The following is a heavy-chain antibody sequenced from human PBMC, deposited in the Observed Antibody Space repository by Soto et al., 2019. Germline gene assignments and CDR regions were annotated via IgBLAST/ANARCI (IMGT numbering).Heavy chain of an antibody. V-gene: IGHV3-23*01. CDR2: ISGSGGST. J-gene: IGHJ4*02. CDR3: AKQGDYVWGSYRPSPDY. CDR1: GFTFSSYA. Sequence: EVQLLESGGGLVQPGGSLRLSCAASGFTFSSYAMSWVRQAPGTGLEWVSAISGSGGSTYYADSVKGRFTISRDNSKNTLYLQMNSLRAEDTAVYYCAKQGDYVWGSYRPSPDYWGQGTLVTVSS. D-gene: IGHD3-16*02.